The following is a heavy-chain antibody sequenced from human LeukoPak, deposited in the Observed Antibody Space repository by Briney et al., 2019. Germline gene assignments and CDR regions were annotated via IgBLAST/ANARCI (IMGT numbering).Heavy chain of an antibody. CDR1: GGSFSGYY. CDR3: ARSPGSTMFIDY. J-gene: IGHJ4*02. CDR2: INHSGST. Sequence: SETLSLTCVVYGGSFSGYYWSWIRQPPGKGLEWIGEINHSGSTNYNPSLKSRVTISVDTSKNQFSLKLSSVTAADTAVYYCARSPGSTMFIDYWGQGTLVTVSS. V-gene: IGHV4-34*01. D-gene: IGHD3-10*02.